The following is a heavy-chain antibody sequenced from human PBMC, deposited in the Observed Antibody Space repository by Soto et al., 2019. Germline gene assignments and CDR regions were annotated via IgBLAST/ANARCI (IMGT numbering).Heavy chain of an antibody. D-gene: IGHD3-3*01. CDR2: IYTRGST. CDR1: GGSISSYY. J-gene: IGHJ2*01. CDR3: AREGSDFWSGYHPLWYFDL. V-gene: IGHV4-4*07. Sequence: QVQLQESGPGLVKPSETLSLTCTVSGGSISSYYWSWIRQPAGKGLEWIGRIYTRGSTNYNPSLKSRVTMSVDTSKNQFSLKLSSVTAADTAVYYCAREGSDFWSGYHPLWYFDLWGRGTLVTVSS.